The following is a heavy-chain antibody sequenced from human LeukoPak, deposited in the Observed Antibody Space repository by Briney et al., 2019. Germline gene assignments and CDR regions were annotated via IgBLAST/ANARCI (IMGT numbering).Heavy chain of an antibody. CDR1: GFTVSSNY. V-gene: IGHV3-53*01. CDR2: IYSGGST. J-gene: IGHJ4*02. CDR3: ATGSRDTSPFEY. Sequence: GGSLRLSCAASGFTVSSNYMSWVRQAPGKGLEWVSVIYSGGSTYYADSVKGRFTISRDNAKNSLYLQMNSLRAEDTAVYYCATGSRDTSPFEYWGQGTLVTVSS. D-gene: IGHD2-15*01.